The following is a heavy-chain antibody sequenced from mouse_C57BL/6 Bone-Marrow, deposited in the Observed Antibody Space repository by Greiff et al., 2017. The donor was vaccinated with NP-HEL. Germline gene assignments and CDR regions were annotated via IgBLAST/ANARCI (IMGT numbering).Heavy chain of an antibody. Sequence: EVQLQQSGAELVRPGASVKLSCTASGFNIKDDYMHWVKQRPEQGLEWIGWIDPENGDTEYASKFQGKATITADTSSNTAYLQLSSLTSEDTAVYYCTTLLYFRYFDYWGQGTTLTVSS. CDR3: TTLLYFRYFDY. V-gene: IGHV14-4*01. J-gene: IGHJ2*01. CDR1: GFNIKDDY. D-gene: IGHD2-12*01. CDR2: IDPENGDT.